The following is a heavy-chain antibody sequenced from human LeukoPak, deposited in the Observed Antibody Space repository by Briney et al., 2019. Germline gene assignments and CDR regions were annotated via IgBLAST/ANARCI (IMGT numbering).Heavy chain of an antibody. CDR3: YNFWSGIGRGYFHY. CDR2: IYPGDSDT. J-gene: IGHJ4*02. CDR1: GYRFTSYW. D-gene: IGHD3-3*01. Sequence: GESLKISCKGSGYRFTSYWIGWVRQMSGKGLEWMGIIYPGDSDTRYSPSFQGQVTISADKSISTAYLQWSSLKASDTAMYYCYNFWSGIGRGYFHYWGQGTLVTVSS. V-gene: IGHV5-51*01.